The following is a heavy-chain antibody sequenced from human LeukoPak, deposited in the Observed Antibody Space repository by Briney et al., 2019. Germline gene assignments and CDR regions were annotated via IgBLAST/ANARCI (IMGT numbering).Heavy chain of an antibody. V-gene: IGHV4-59*01. J-gene: IGHJ4*02. D-gene: IGHD3-22*01. CDR3: ASPGDSSGYYY. Sequence: PSETLSLTCTVSGRPINSYYWTWIRQPPGKGLEWIGYIYYSGSTNYNPSLKSRVTISIDTSKNQFSLKLSSVTAADTAVYYCASPGDSSGYYYWGQGTLVTVSS. CDR2: IYYSGST. CDR1: GRPINSYY.